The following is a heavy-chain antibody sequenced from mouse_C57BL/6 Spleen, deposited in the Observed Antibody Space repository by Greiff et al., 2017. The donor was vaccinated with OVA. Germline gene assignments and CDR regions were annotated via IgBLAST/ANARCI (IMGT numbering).Heavy chain of an antibody. J-gene: IGHJ1*03. CDR3: ARVGNWDWYFDV. Sequence: EVKLVESGPGMVKPSQSLSLTCTVTGYSITSGYDWHWIRHFPGNKLEWMGYISYSGSTNYNPSLKSRISITHDTSKNHFFLKLNSVTTEDTATYYCARVGNWDWYFDVWGTGTTVTVSS. V-gene: IGHV3-1*01. D-gene: IGHD4-1*01. CDR2: ISYSGST. CDR1: GYSITSGYD.